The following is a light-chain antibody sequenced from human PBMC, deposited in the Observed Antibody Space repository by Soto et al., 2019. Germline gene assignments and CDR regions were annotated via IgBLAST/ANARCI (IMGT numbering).Light chain of an antibody. CDR1: ESVGSN. Sequence: EIVLTQSPGTLSLSPGERAALSCRASESVGSNLAWYQQKPGQAPRLLIYGASTRAPGIPARISGSGSGTEFILTINSLQTDDFATYYCQRYNKYSITFGQGTRLEI. J-gene: IGKJ5*01. V-gene: IGKV3-15*01. CDR2: GAS. CDR3: QRYNKYSIT.